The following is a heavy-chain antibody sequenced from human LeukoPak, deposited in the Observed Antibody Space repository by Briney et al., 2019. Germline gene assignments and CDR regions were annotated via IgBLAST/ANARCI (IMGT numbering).Heavy chain of an antibody. J-gene: IGHJ4*02. CDR3: ATSGRDLVVVPAASPQY. CDR1: GGSFSGYY. D-gene: IGHD2-2*01. CDR2: INHSGST. Sequence: SETLSLTCAVYGGSFSGYYWSWIRRPPGKGLEWIGEINHSGSTTYNSSLRSRVTISVDTSKNQFSLKLSSVTAADTAVYYCATSGRDLVVVPAASPQYWGQGTLVTVSS. V-gene: IGHV4-34*01.